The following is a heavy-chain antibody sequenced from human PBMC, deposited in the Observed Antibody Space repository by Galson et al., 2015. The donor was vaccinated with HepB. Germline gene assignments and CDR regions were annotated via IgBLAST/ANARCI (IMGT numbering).Heavy chain of an antibody. D-gene: IGHD3-22*01. CDR2: IYYSGAT. CDR1: GGSMRSHY. V-gene: IGHV4-59*11. Sequence: ETLSLTCSVSGGSMRSHYWNWIRQPPGKGLEWIGFIYYSGATSYNPSLKSRVTVSVDTSRNQFSLKLRSVTAADTAVYFCARANDSSGFDSWGQGTLVTVSS. J-gene: IGHJ4*02. CDR3: ARANDSSGFDS.